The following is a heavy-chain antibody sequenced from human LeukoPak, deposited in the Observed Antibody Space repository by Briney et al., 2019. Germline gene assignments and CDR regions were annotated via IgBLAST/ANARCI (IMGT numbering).Heavy chain of an antibody. D-gene: IGHD6-19*01. Sequence: PSETLSLTCTVSGASISSHYWSWIRQPAGKGLEWIGRIYTSGSTDYNPSLKSRVTMSIDTSRNQFSLKLRSVTAADTAVYYCARHFEGSAYYFDHWGQGTLVTVSS. CDR1: GASISSHY. CDR2: IYTSGST. CDR3: ARHFEGSAYYFDH. V-gene: IGHV4-4*07. J-gene: IGHJ4*02.